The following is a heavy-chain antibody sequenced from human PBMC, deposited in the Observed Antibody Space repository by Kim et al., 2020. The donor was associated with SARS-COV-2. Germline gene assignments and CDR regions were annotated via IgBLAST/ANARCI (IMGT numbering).Heavy chain of an antibody. Sequence: GGSLRLSCAASGFTFSSYSMNWVRQAPGKGLEWVSYISSSSSTIYYADSVKGRFTISRDNAKNSLYLQMNSLRAEDTAVYYCAREPYSGSYYNYYYYGMDVWGQGTTVTVSS. CDR1: GFTFSSYS. CDR2: ISSSSSTI. V-gene: IGHV3-48*04. D-gene: IGHD3-10*01. J-gene: IGHJ6*02. CDR3: AREPYSGSYYNYYYYGMDV.